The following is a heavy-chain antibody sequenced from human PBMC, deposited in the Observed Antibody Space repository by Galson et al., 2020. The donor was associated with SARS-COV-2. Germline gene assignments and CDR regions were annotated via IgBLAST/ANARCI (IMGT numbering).Heavy chain of an antibody. D-gene: IGHD1-26*01. CDR3: ARPYSGSYQSSFDI. J-gene: IGHJ3*02. CDR2: ISYDGSNK. Sequence: GGSLRLSCAASGFTFSSYAMHWVRQAPGKGLEWVAVISYDGSNKYYADSVKGRFTISRDNSKNTLYLQMNSLRAEDTAVYYCARPYSGSYQSSFDIWGQGTMVTVSS. CDR1: GFTFSSYA. V-gene: IGHV3-30*04.